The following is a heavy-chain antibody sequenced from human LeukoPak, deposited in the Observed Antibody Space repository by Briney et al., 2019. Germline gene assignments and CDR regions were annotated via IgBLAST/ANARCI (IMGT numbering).Heavy chain of an antibody. Sequence: SETLSLTCAVYGGSFSGYYWSWIRQPPGKGLEWIGEINHSGSTNYNPSLKSRVTISVDTSKNQFSLKLSSVTAADTAVYYCARIQLWYYWGQGTLVTVSS. D-gene: IGHD5-18*01. CDR3: ARIQLWYY. V-gene: IGHV4-34*01. J-gene: IGHJ4*02. CDR1: GGSFSGYY. CDR2: INHSGST.